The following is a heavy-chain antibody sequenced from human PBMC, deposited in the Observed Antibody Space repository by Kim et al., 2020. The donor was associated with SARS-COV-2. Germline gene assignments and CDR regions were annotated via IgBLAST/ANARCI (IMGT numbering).Heavy chain of an antibody. CDR2: IIPQAGSA. V-gene: IGHV1-69*01. J-gene: IGHJ2*01. CDR3: ARTSSTTWYKPPDWYFDL. Sequence: VKVSCKASGDTFSGNVISWIRQVPGQGLEWMGGIIPQAGSANYAHKFQGRISISADDSTGTVYMELNSLTSADTAVYYCARTSSTTWYKPPDWYFDLWGRGTLITVSS. D-gene: IGHD6-13*01. CDR1: GDTFSGNV.